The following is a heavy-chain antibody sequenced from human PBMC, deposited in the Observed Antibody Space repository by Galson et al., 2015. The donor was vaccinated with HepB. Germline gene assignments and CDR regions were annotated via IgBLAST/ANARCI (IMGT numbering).Heavy chain of an antibody. Sequence: ETLSLTCAVYGGPFSGYYWSWIRQPPGKGLEWIGEINHSGSTNYNPSLKSRVTISVDTSKNQFSLKLSSVTAADTAVYYCATTYYYDSSGSDWFDPWGQGTLVTVSS. CDR3: ATTYYYDSSGSDWFDP. V-gene: IGHV4-34*01. J-gene: IGHJ5*02. CDR1: GGPFSGYY. D-gene: IGHD3-22*01. CDR2: INHSGST.